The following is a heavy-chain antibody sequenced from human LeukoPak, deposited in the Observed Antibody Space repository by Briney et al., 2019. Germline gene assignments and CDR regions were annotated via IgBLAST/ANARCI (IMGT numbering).Heavy chain of an antibody. Sequence: SETLSLTCTVSGGSISSSSYYWGWIRQPPGKGLEWIGSIYYSGSTYYNPSLKSRVTISVDTSKNQFSLKLSSVTAADTAVYYCARTRRHDYSIPRTLGYWGQGTLVTVSS. CDR3: ARTRRHDYSIPRTLGY. CDR2: IYYSGST. V-gene: IGHV4-39*01. J-gene: IGHJ4*02. CDR1: GGSISSSSYY. D-gene: IGHD4-11*01.